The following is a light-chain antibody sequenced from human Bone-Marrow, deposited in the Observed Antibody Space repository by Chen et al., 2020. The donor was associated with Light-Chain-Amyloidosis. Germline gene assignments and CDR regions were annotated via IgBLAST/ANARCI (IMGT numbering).Light chain of an antibody. CDR1: SSDVGSDNH. Sequence: QSALTQPASVSGSPGQSITISCTGTSSDVGSDNHVSCDQHHPDKPPQLRIYEVTNRPSWVPDRFSGSESDNTASLTLSGLQTEDEADYVCSSYTITNNLVFGSGTRVTVL. CDR3: SSYTITNNLV. J-gene: IGLJ1*01. V-gene: IGLV2-14*01. CDR2: EVT.